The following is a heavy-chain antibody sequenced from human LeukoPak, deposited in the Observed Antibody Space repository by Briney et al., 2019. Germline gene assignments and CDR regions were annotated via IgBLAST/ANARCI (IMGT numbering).Heavy chain of an antibody. CDR1: GFNFGDHD. J-gene: IGHJ6*02. D-gene: IGHD5-18*01. CDR3: SRGPIQLWVHNGVEV. Sequence: PGGSLTLSCTTSGFNFGDHDMSRVRQAPGKGLEWVAFIRSKAYSRTTEYAASGRGRFISSNAEYLRDVYLQMSSLKSEDTAVYYCSRGPIQLWVHNGVEVWGQGPTVTVSS. CDR2: IRSKAYSRTT. V-gene: IGHV3-49*04.